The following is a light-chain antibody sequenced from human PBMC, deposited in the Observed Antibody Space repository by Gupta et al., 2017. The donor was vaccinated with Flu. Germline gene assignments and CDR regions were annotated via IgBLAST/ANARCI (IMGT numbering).Light chain of an antibody. CDR1: DSAIGVYLF. CDR3: ASYDGSNTT. J-gene: IGLJ2*01. Sequence: SSGSGVDSAIGVYLFVSWYQQQHGKAPDLFVLDVGPRHSGVSGRFSGSKNGDTASLTISGLQTEDDSDYCCASYDGSNTTFGEGTKLTVL. CDR2: DVG. V-gene: IGLV2-14*04.